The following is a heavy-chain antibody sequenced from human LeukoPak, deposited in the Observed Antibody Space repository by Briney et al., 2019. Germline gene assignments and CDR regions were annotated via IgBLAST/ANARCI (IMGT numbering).Heavy chain of an antibody. CDR3: AREYYYDSSGYYGIDY. CDR1: GYTFTGYY. V-gene: IGHV1-46*01. J-gene: IGHJ4*02. D-gene: IGHD3-22*01. Sequence: ASVKVSCKASGYTFTGYYMHWVRQAPGQGLEWMGIINPSGGSTSYAQKFQGRVTMTRDTSTSTVYMELSSLRSEDTAVYYCAREYYYDSSGYYGIDYWGQGTLVTVSS. CDR2: INPSGGST.